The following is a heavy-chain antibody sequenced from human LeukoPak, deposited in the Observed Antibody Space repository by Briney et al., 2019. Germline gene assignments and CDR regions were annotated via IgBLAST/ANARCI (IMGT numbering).Heavy chain of an antibody. CDR3: ARGDTMIVVVWASDAFDI. J-gene: IGHJ3*02. CDR1: GFIFSNYA. CDR2: LSHDGLNK. D-gene: IGHD3-22*01. V-gene: IGHV3-30-3*01. Sequence: GGSLRLSCAASGFIFSNYAMHWVRQAPGKGLEWVAVLSHDGLNKYYADSVKGRFTISRDNSKNTLYLQMNSLRAEDTAVYYCARGDTMIVVVWASDAFDIWGQGTMVTVSS.